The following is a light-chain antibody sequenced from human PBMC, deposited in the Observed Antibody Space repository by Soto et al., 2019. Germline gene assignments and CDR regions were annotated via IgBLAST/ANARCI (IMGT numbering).Light chain of an antibody. J-gene: IGLJ2*01. V-gene: IGLV2-14*01. CDR2: DVS. Sequence: QSALTQPASVSGSPGQSITISCTGTSSDVGRYNYVSWYQQHPGKAPKLMIYDVSNRPSGVSNRFSGSKSGNTASLTISGLQAEDEADYYCSSYTSNNTRVFGGVTKLSVL. CDR3: SSYTSNNTRV. CDR1: SSDVGRYNY.